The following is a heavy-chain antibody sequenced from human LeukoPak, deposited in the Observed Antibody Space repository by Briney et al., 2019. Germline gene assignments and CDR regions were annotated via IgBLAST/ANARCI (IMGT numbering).Heavy chain of an antibody. V-gene: IGHV3-48*01. CDR3: ARVRDLVVAS. Sequence: GSLRLSCAASGFTFSSYSMNWVRQAPGKGLEWVSYISSSSSTIYYADSVKGRFTISRGNAKNSLYLQMNSLRAEDTAVYYCARVRDLVVASWGQGTLVTVSS. CDR1: GFTFSSYS. D-gene: IGHD3-22*01. CDR2: ISSSSSTI. J-gene: IGHJ5*02.